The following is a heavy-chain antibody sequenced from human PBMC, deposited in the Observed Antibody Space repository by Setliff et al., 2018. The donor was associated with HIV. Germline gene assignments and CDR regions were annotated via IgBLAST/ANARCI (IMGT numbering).Heavy chain of an antibody. CDR3: ASAGAWQRNALDI. V-gene: IGHV1-46*01. Sequence: GASVKVSCKPSGYSFTNHYMHWVRQAPGQGLEWMGVINPTGGSTRNTQQFQGRAAMTRDTSTRTVYMELSSLRSEDTAVYYCASAGAWQRNALDIWGQGTMVTVSS. CDR1: GYSFTNHY. CDR2: INPTGGST. D-gene: IGHD5-12*01. J-gene: IGHJ3*02.